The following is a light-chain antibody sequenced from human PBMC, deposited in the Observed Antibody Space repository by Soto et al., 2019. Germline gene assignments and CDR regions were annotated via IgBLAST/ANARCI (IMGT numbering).Light chain of an antibody. V-gene: IGKV3-20*01. Sequence: EIVVSHSPATLSVSPGERATLSCRASQSVSSNLAWYQQEPGQAPRLLIYGASSRATGIPDRFSGSGSGTDFTLTISRLEPEDFAVYYCQQYGSSPKTFGQGTKVEI. CDR3: QQYGSSPKT. CDR2: GAS. J-gene: IGKJ1*01. CDR1: QSVSSN.